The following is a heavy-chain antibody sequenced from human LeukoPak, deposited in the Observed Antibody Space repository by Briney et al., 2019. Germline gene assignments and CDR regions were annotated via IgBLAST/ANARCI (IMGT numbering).Heavy chain of an antibody. Sequence: GGSLRLSCAASGFTFSSYWMSWVRQASGKGLEWVAFIRYDGSNKYYADSVKGRFTISRDNSKNTLYLQMNSLRAEDTAVYYCAKDIIAARPHFDYWGQGTLVTVSS. J-gene: IGHJ4*02. CDR2: IRYDGSNK. CDR1: GFTFSSYW. V-gene: IGHV3-30*02. D-gene: IGHD6-6*01. CDR3: AKDIIAARPHFDY.